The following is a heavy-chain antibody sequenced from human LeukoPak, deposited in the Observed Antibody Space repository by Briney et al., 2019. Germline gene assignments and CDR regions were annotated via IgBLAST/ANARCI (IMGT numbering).Heavy chain of an antibody. CDR3: ATGHYYDSSGYYPLPDAFDI. V-gene: IGHV3-74*01. CDR1: GXSFSRYW. D-gene: IGHD3-22*01. J-gene: IGHJ3*02. CDR2: MNSDGSST. Sequence: GGSLRLSCAASGXSFSRYWMHWVRQAPGKGLVWVSRMNSDGSSTNYADSVKGRFTISRDNAKNILYLQMNSLRAEDTAVYHCATGHYYDSSGYYPLPDAFDIWGQGTMVTVSS.